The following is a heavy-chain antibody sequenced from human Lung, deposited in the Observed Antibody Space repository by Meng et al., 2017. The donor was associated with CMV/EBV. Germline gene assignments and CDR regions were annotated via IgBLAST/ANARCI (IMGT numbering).Heavy chain of an antibody. D-gene: IGHD3-3*01. Sequence: GEXXKISCKGSGYSFTSYWIGWVRQMPGKGLEWMGIIYPGDSDTRYSPSFQGQVTISADKSISTAYLQWSSLKASDTAMYYCARLSYYDFWSGYYPYYYGMDVWGQGTXVTVSS. CDR3: ARLSYYDFWSGYYPYYYGMDV. J-gene: IGHJ6*02. V-gene: IGHV5-51*01. CDR1: GYSFTSYW. CDR2: IYPGDSDT.